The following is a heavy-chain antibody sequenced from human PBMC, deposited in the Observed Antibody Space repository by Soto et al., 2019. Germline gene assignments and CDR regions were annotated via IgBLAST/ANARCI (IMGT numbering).Heavy chain of an antibody. CDR3: ATSYCGGDCYYYFDY. CDR2: IYYSGST. J-gene: IGHJ4*02. CDR1: GGSISSYY. D-gene: IGHD2-21*02. V-gene: IGHV4-59*01. Sequence: SETLSLTCTVSGGSISSYYWSWSRQPPGKGLEWIGYIYYSGSTNYNPSLKSRVTISVDTSKNQFSLKLSSVTAADTAVYYCATSYCGGDCYYYFDYWGQGTLVTVSS.